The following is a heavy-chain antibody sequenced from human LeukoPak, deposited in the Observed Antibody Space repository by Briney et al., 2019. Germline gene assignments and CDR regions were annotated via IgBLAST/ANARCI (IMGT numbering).Heavy chain of an antibody. D-gene: IGHD3-22*01. CDR1: GFPFSAYS. CDR2: ISSDSSYI. J-gene: IGHJ4*02. CDR3: ARDLAIDSSGYYY. Sequence: PGGSLRLSCAASGFPFSAYSIYWVRQAPGKGLEWVSSISSDSSYIFYADSVKGRFTISRDNAKNSLYLQMNSLRAEDTAVYYCARDLAIDSSGYYYWGQGTLVTVSS. V-gene: IGHV3-21*01.